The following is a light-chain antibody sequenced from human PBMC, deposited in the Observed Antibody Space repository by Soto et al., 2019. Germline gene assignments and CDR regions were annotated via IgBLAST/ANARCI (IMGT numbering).Light chain of an antibody. CDR3: QQYDNLLALT. CDR1: QDISKY. J-gene: IGKJ4*01. CDR2: DAS. V-gene: IGKV1-33*01. Sequence: DIQMTQSPSSLSASVGDRVTIACQASQDISKYLNWYQFRPGQAPKLLIYDASNLETGVPSRFRGGGYGTHFTLTILSLQPEDVATYLRQQYDNLLALTFGGGTKV.